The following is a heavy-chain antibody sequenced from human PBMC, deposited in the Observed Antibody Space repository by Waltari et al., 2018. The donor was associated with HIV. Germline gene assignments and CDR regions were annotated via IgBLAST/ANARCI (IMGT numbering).Heavy chain of an antibody. CDR2: IHHSGNV. D-gene: IGHD4-17*01. Sequence: QVQLQESGPGLVRPSGTLFLTCGVTGGSIKSSKWRSWVRQPPGKGLEWIGDIHHSGNVNYNLSLKSRVTFSVDRSKNHFSLNLTSVTTADTATYFCARLRDYGDYGHYDFWGRGTLVVVSP. J-gene: IGHJ4*02. CDR3: ARLRDYGDYGHYDF. V-gene: IGHV4-4*02. CDR1: GGSIKSSKW.